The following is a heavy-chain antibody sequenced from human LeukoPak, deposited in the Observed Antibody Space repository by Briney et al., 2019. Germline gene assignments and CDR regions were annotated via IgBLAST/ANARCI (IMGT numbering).Heavy chain of an antibody. V-gene: IGHV4-34*09. Sequence: SETLSLTCAVYGGSFSGYYWSWIRQPPGKGLEWIGYIYYSGSTYYNPSLKSRVTISVDTSKNQFSLKLSSVTAADTAVYYCARHYSNYDYYYYGMDVWGQGTTVTVSS. J-gene: IGHJ6*02. CDR3: ARHYSNYDYYYYGMDV. CDR1: GGSFSGYY. D-gene: IGHD4-11*01. CDR2: IYYSGST.